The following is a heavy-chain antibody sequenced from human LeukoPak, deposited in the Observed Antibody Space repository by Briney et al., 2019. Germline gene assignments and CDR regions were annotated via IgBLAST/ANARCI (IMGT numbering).Heavy chain of an antibody. CDR2: INHSGST. CDR3: ARGPYYYDSSGYGPFDY. D-gene: IGHD3-22*01. V-gene: IGHV4-34*01. J-gene: IGHJ4*02. Sequence: PSETLSLTCAVYGGSFSGYYWSWIRQPPGKGLEWIGEINHSGSTNYNPSLKSRVTISVDTSKNQISLKLSSVTAADTAVYYCARGPYYYDSSGYGPFDYWGQGTLVTVSS. CDR1: GGSFSGYY.